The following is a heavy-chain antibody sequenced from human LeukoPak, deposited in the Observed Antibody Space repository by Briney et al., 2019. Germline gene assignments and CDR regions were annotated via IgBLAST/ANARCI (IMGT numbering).Heavy chain of an antibody. Sequence: GGSLRLSCAASGFTFSSYWMHWVRQAPGKSLVWVSRINSDGSSTSYADSVQGRFTISRDNAKNTLYLQMNGLRDEDTAVYYCARGTGYAVFDIWGQGTMVTVSS. CDR1: GFTFSSYW. CDR2: INSDGSST. J-gene: IGHJ3*02. D-gene: IGHD5-12*01. CDR3: ARGTGYAVFDI. V-gene: IGHV3-74*01.